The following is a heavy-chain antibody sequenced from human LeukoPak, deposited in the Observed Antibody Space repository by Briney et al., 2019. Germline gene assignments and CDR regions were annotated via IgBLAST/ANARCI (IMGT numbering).Heavy chain of an antibody. Sequence: GGSLRLSCAASGFTLSSYALSWVRQAPGKGLEWVSAISGSGGSTYYADSVKGRFTISRDNSKNTLYLQMNSLRAEDTAVYYCAKEDIVVVVAARWFDPWGQGTLVTVSS. CDR1: GFTLSSYA. V-gene: IGHV3-23*01. CDR3: AKEDIVVVVAARWFDP. D-gene: IGHD2-15*01. CDR2: ISGSGGST. J-gene: IGHJ5*02.